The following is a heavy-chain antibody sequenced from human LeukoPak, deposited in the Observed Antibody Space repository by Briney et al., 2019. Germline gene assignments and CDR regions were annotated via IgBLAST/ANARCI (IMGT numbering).Heavy chain of an antibody. CDR2: INQGGRDT. CDR1: GFTFNTFW. V-gene: IGHV3-7*01. D-gene: IGHD4-17*01. Sequence: PGGSLRLSCEASGFTFNTFWMSWVRQAPGKGLEWVANINQGGRDTNYVDSVKGRFTIARDDAKNSLYLQMNSLRPEDTAVYYCAKGGASVTRYVDYWGQGTLVTVSS. J-gene: IGHJ4*02. CDR3: AKGGASVTRYVDY.